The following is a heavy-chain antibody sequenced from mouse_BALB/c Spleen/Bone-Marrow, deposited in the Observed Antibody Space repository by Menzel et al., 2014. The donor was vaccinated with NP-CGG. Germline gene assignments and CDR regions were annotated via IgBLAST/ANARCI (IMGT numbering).Heavy chain of an antibody. CDR2: IDPANGNT. D-gene: IGHD2-4*01. V-gene: IGHV14-3*02. Sequence: EVQGVESGAELVKPGASVKLSCTASGSNIKDTYMHWVKQRPEQGLEWIGRIDPANGNTKYDPKFQGKATITADTSSNTAYLQLSSLTSEDTAVYYCAGYDYYQAWFAYWGQGTLVTVSA. CDR3: AGYDYYQAWFAY. CDR1: GSNIKDTY. J-gene: IGHJ3*01.